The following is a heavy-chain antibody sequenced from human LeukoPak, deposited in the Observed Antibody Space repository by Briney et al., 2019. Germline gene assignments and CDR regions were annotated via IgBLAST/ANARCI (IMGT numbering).Heavy chain of an antibody. V-gene: IGHV3-21*01. Sequence: GGSLRLSCAASGFTFSSYSMNWVRQAPGKGLEWVPSISSSSSYIYYADSVKGRFTISRDNAKNSLYLQMNSLRAEDTAVYYCVSPSTVTLFDYWGQGTLVTVSS. J-gene: IGHJ4*02. CDR3: VSPSTVTLFDY. D-gene: IGHD4-17*01. CDR1: GFTFSSYS. CDR2: ISSSSSYI.